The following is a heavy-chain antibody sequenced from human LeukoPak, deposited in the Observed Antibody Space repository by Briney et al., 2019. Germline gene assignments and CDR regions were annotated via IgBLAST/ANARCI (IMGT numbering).Heavy chain of an antibody. CDR2: IWYGGSNK. CDR1: GLTFNTYG. CDR3: ARDRDCSGGSCYYYYYGMDV. Sequence: GVSLRLSCAASGLTFNTYGMQWARQAPGKGLVWVADIWYGGSNKNYADSVDGRFTISRDNSKNTLYLQMNRLRAEDTAVYYCARDRDCSGGSCYYYYYGMDVWGQGTTVTVS. D-gene: IGHD2-15*01. J-gene: IGHJ6*02. V-gene: IGHV3-33*01.